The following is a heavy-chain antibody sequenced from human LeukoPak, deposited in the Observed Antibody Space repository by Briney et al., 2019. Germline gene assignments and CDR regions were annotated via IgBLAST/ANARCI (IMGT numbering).Heavy chain of an antibody. Sequence: GGSLRLSCAASGFTFTNYAMSWVRQAPGKGLESVSGTGASGVTTHYADSVRGRFSLSRDNSKKTLYLQMSSLRAEDTAVYYCTKHRDNGDSSGYHDFDFWGQGTLVTVSS. CDR1: GFTFTNYA. D-gene: IGHD3-22*01. CDR2: TGASGVTT. V-gene: IGHV3-23*01. J-gene: IGHJ4*02. CDR3: TKHRDNGDSSGYHDFDF.